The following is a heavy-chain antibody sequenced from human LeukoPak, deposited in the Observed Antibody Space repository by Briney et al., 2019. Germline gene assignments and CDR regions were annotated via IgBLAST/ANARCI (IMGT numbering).Heavy chain of an antibody. CDR1: AFTFRSHW. D-gene: IGHD6-19*01. V-gene: IGHV3-7*01. CDR3: AREPHIAVVTHFDY. J-gene: IGHJ4*02. CDR2: IKQDGSEK. Sequence: PGGSLTLCCAASAFTFRSHWMSWVRQAQGKGREWVANIKQDGSEKYYVDSVKGRFTISRDNAKNSLFLQMNSLRVEDTAVYYCAREPHIAVVTHFDYWGQGTLVTVSS.